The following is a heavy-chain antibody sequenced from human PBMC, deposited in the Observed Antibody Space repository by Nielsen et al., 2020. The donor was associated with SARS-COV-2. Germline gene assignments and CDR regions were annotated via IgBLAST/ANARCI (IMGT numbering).Heavy chain of an antibody. CDR2: IKQDGSEK. V-gene: IGHV3-7*03. CDR1: GFTFSSYW. Sequence: GKSLKISCAASGFTFSSYWMSWVRQAPGKGLEWVANIKQDGSEKYYVDSVKGRFTISRDNAKNSLYLQMNSLRAEDTAVYYCARERGYSYGYYYYYGMDVWGQGTTVTVSS. CDR3: ARERGYSYGYYYYYGMDV. D-gene: IGHD5-18*01. J-gene: IGHJ6*02.